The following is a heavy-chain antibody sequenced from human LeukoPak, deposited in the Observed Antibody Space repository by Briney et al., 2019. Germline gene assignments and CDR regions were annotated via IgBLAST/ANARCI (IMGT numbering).Heavy chain of an antibody. D-gene: IGHD3-10*01. Sequence: SETLSLTCTVSGGSFSNYYWSWIRQPAGKGLEWIGRIYTSGSTNYNPSLRSRVTLSVDTSKNQFSLKLSSVTAADTAVYYCARDRNYGSGNLFDYWGQGILVTVSS. J-gene: IGHJ4*02. CDR2: IYTSGST. CDR1: GGSFSNYY. CDR3: ARDRNYGSGNLFDY. V-gene: IGHV4-4*07.